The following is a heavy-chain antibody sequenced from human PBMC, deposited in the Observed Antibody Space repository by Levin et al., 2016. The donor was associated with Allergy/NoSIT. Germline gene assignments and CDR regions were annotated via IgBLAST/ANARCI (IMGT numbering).Heavy chain of an antibody. V-gene: IGHV1-46*01. J-gene: IGHJ4*02. Sequence: WVRQAPGQGLEWMGIINPSGGSTSYAQKFQGRVTMTRDTSTSTVYMELSSLRSEDTAVYYCARDRAYCGGDCYHNFDYWGQGTLVTVSS. CDR3: ARDRAYCGGDCYHNFDY. CDR2: INPSGGST. D-gene: IGHD2-21*02.